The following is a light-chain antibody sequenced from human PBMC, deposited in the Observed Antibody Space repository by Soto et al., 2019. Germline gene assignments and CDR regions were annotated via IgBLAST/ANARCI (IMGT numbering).Light chain of an antibody. CDR3: SSYAGSSIV. V-gene: IGLV2-8*01. CDR2: DVN. CDR1: SSDVGGYNY. Sequence: QSVLTQPPSASGSPGQSVAISCTGTSSDVGGYNYVSWYQQHPGKAPKLMIYDVNKRPSGVPDRFSGPKSGNTASLTVSGLQAEDEADYYCSSYAGSSIVFGTGTKVTVL. J-gene: IGLJ1*01.